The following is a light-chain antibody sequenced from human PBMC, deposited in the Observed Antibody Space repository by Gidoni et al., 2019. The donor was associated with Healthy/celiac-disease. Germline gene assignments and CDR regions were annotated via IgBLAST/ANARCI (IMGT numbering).Light chain of an antibody. V-gene: IGKV3-20*01. J-gene: IGKJ2*04. CDR1: QSGSSNY. CDR2: GAS. Sequence: ELVLTQSPGTLSLSPGERATLSCRASQSGSSNYLAWYQQKPGQAPRLLIYGASSRATGIPDRFSGSGSGTDFTLTISRLEPEAFAVYYCQQYGSSPMCSFGQGTKLEIK. CDR3: QQYGSSPMCS.